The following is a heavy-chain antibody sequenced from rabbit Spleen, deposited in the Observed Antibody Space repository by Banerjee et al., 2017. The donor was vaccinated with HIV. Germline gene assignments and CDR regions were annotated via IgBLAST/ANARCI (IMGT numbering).Heavy chain of an antibody. Sequence: QQLVESGGGLVKPGASLTLTCKASGFSFSSGYYMSWVRQAPGKGLEWIGCIGAGSGVTYYASWAKGRCTISKTSSTTVTLQMTSLTAADTATYFCARDSGSSFSSYGMDLWGQGTLVTVS. V-gene: IGHV1S40*01. CDR2: IGAGSGVT. CDR3: ARDSGSSFSSYGMDL. D-gene: IGHD8-1*01. J-gene: IGHJ6*01. CDR1: GFSFSSGYY.